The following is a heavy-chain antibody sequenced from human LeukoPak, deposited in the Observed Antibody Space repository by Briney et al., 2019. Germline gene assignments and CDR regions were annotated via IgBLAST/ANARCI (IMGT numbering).Heavy chain of an antibody. J-gene: IGHJ6*03. Sequence: GGSLRLSCAAPGFTFSSYWMHWVRQPPGKGLVWVSRIHTDGSSTSYADSVKGRFTISRDNAKKTLYLQMNSLRAEDTAVYYCAREGYCSSTSCYTQGYYYYMDVWGKGTTVTVSS. CDR3: AREGYCSSTSCYTQGYYYYMDV. V-gene: IGHV3-74*01. CDR1: GFTFSSYW. D-gene: IGHD2-2*02. CDR2: IHTDGSST.